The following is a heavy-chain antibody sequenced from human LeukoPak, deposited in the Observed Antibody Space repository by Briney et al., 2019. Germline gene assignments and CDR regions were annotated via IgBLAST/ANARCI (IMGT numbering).Heavy chain of an antibody. CDR1: GFTFSSYG. Sequence: GGSLRLSCAASGFTFSSYGMHWVRQPPGRGLEWVAVISYDGPNKYYADSVKGRFTISRDNSKNTLYLQMNSLRAEDTAVYYCARQKYLRGPDVEYFDYWGQGTLVTVSS. CDR3: ARQKYLRGPDVEYFDY. J-gene: IGHJ4*02. V-gene: IGHV3-30*03. CDR2: ISYDGPNK. D-gene: IGHD5/OR15-5a*01.